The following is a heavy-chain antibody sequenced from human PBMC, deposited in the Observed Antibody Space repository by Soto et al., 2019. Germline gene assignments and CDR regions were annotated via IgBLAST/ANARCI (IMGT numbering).Heavy chain of an antibody. D-gene: IGHD6-13*01. Sequence: PGESLKISCKASGYTFSKNWINWVRQVPGKGLEWLGRIDPSDSYTNYSPSFQGRVTISADKSISTAYLQWSSLKASDTAMYYCARLQAAAGDNDLTFDYWGQGTLVTVSS. CDR1: GYTFSKNW. CDR2: IDPSDSYT. J-gene: IGHJ4*02. CDR3: ARLQAAAGDNDLTFDY. V-gene: IGHV5-10-1*01.